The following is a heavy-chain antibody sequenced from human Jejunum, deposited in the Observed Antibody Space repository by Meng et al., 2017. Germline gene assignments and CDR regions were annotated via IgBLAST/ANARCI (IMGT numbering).Heavy chain of an antibody. CDR2: IHSDGSIT. CDR1: GFTFSSYW. D-gene: IGHD3-22*01. J-gene: IGHJ4*02. CDR3: ARNSNYDSSGYYAMGTSDYFDY. V-gene: IGHV3-74*01. Sequence: GESLKISCAASGFTFSSYWMHWVRQAPGKGLVWVSLIHSDGSITSYADSVKGRFTISRDNAKNTLYLQMNSLRAEDTAVYYCARNSNYDSSGYYAMGTSDYFDYWGQGTLVTVSS.